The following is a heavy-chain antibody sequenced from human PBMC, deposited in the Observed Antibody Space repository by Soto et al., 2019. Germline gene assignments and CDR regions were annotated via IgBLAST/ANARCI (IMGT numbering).Heavy chain of an antibody. J-gene: IGHJ6*02. CDR2: INSDGSST. CDR1: GFTFSSYW. V-gene: IGHV3-74*01. CDR3: ASIAELDGMDV. D-gene: IGHD6-13*01. Sequence: PGGSLRLSCAASGFTFSSYWMHWFRQAPGKGLVWVSRINSDGSSTSYADSVKGRFTISRDNAKNTLYLQMNSLRAEDTAVYYCASIAELDGMDVWGQGTTVTVS.